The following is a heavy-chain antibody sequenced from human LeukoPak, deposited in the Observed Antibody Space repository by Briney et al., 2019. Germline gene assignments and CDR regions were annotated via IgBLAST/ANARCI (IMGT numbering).Heavy chain of an antibody. D-gene: IGHD3-10*01. CDR3: ARDYHGSGSLTTFDS. CDR2: INPRGGSA. J-gene: IGHJ4*02. V-gene: IGHV1-46*01. CDR1: GYAFTSFF. Sequence: ASVKVSCKASGYAFTSFFMHWVRQAPGQGLEWMGIINPRGGSATSAQRFQGRLTVTRDTSTSTVYMELSSLTSEDTAVYYCARDYHGSGSLTTFDSWGQGTLVTVSS.